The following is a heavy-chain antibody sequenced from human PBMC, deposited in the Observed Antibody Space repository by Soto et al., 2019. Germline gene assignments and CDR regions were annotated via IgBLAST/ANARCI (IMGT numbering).Heavy chain of an antibody. CDR3: ARPSYSSSWLPNLDF. Sequence: VQLVQSGAEVRKPGSSVKVSCKASGGTFSNYAIHWVRQAPGQGLEWMGGIVPMFGPAKYAQKFRGRVTITADDSTSTAHMELTSLRSEDMAIYYCARPSYSSSWLPNLDFWGQGTLVTVSS. D-gene: IGHD6-13*01. V-gene: IGHV1-69*01. CDR1: GGTFSNYA. J-gene: IGHJ4*02. CDR2: IVPMFGPA.